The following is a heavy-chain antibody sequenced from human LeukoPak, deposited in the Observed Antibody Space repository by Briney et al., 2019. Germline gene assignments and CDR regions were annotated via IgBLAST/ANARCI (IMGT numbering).Heavy chain of an antibody. Sequence: GGSLRLSCAASGFPFSSYWMHWVRQVPGKGLLWVSRINSDGSATIYADSVRGRFTISRDNAKNTLYLQMSGLRVDNTAVYHCASDSPYYGMDVWGQGTTVTVSS. CDR3: ASDSPYYGMDV. CDR1: GFPFSSYW. J-gene: IGHJ6*02. V-gene: IGHV3-74*01. CDR2: INSDGSAT.